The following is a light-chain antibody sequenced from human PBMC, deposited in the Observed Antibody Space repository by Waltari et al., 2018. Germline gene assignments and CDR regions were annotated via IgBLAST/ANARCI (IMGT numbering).Light chain of an antibody. CDR1: IANTGGHL. CDR3: APWDGRLNGWV. CDR2: RYI. V-gene: IGLV1-44*01. Sequence: QSVVPQPPSVSGTPGQRVTISRSGSIANTGGHLVTWYQHVPGTAPKLLIYRYIQRPSGVPARFSGSKSGTSASLAISGLLSEDEADYYCAPWDGRLNGWVFGGGTKLTVL. J-gene: IGLJ3*02.